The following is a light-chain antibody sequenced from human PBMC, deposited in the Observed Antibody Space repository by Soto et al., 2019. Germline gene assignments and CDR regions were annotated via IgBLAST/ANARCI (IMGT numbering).Light chain of an antibody. Sequence: QSALTQPPSASGSPGQSVTISCTGTSSDVGGYDYVSWYQQEPGKAPKVMIYEVSQRPSGVPDRYSGSKSGNTAFLTVSGLQADDEAVYYCSSYAGSGNWVFGGGTKLTVL. CDR3: SSYAGSGNWV. J-gene: IGLJ3*02. CDR2: EVS. CDR1: SSDVGGYDY. V-gene: IGLV2-8*01.